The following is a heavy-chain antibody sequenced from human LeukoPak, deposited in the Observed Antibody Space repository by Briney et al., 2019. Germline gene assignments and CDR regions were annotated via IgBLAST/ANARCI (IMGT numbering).Heavy chain of an antibody. CDR2: INTAGDT. CDR1: GFTFKSYD. CDR3: ASGGRGSSWFGN. D-gene: IGHD6-13*01. V-gene: IGHV3-13*01. Sequence: GGSLRLSCAASGFTFKSYDMHWVRQAAGEGPEWVSAINTAGDTYYQGSVKGRFTISRENAKNSLYLLMNSLRAGDTAVYYCASGGRGSSWFGNWGQGTLVTVSS. J-gene: IGHJ4*02.